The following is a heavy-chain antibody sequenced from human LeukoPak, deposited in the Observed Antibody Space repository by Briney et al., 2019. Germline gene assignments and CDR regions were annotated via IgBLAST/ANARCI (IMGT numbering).Heavy chain of an antibody. J-gene: IGHJ3*01. CDR3: ARDPNGDYIGAFDF. V-gene: IGHV3-23*01. CDR1: GFTFNNYA. D-gene: IGHD4-17*01. CDR2: ITGGGRT. Sequence: GGSLRLSCAASGFTFNNYAVMWVRQAQGQGLEWVSAITGGGRTYYADSVKGRFTISRDNSRNTLYLQMNRLRAEDTARYFCARDPNGDYIGAFDFLGQGTVVTVSS.